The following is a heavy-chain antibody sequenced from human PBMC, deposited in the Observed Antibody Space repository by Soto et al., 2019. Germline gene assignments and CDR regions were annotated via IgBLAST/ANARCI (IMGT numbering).Heavy chain of an antibody. V-gene: IGHV1-69*01. CDR3: ARVVAATFYYYYGMDV. D-gene: IGHD2-15*01. J-gene: IGHJ6*02. CDR2: IIPIFGTA. CDR1: GGTFSSYA. Sequence: QVQLVQSGAEVKKPGSSVKVSCKASGGTFSSYAISWVRQAPGQGLEWMGGIIPIFGTANYAQKFQGRVTITADESTRTVYMELSSLRSEDTAVYYCARVVAATFYYYYGMDVWGQGTTVTVSS.